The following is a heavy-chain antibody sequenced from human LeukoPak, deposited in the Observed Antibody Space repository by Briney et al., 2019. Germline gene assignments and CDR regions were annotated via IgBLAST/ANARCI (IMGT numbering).Heavy chain of an antibody. D-gene: IGHD2-8*01. CDR3: ARMGMHSDAWAPLGLDY. V-gene: IGHV1-18*01. Sequence: ASVKVSCKAAGYTFTSYGISWVRQAPGQGLEWMGWISVYNAHTNYAQRFQGRITMTTDTSTSITYMELRSLRSDDTAVYYCARMGMHSDAWAPLGLDYWGQGTLVTVSS. CDR2: ISVYNAHT. CDR1: GYTFTSYG. J-gene: IGHJ4*02.